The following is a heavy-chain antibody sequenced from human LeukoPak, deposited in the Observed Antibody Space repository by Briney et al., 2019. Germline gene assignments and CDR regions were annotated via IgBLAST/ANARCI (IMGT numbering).Heavy chain of an antibody. D-gene: IGHD1-26*01. CDR1: GFTVSSNY. V-gene: IGHV3-66*01. Sequence: GGSLRLSCAASGFTVSSNYMSWVRQAPGKGLEWVSVIYSGGSTYYADSVKGRFTISRDNSKNTLYLQMNSLRAEDTAVYYCAKGNWGERLDWYFDLWGRGTLVTVSS. CDR3: AKGNWGERLDWYFDL. J-gene: IGHJ2*01. CDR2: IYSGGST.